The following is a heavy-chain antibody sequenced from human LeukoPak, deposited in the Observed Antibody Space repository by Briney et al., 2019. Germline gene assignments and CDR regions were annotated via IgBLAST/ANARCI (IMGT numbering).Heavy chain of an antibody. V-gene: IGHV4-59*02. J-gene: IGHJ4*02. D-gene: IGHD2-15*01. Sequence: TDTLSLTCTVSGGSVGGYDWAWIRQSPGKGLEFIGYIHYFGSTTYNPSLKSRVTISLDTSRNQLSLKLSSVTAADSAVYYCARADDCSGGTCSLDFWGRGTLVTVSS. CDR2: IHYFGST. CDR3: ARADDCSGGTCSLDF. CDR1: GGSVGGYD.